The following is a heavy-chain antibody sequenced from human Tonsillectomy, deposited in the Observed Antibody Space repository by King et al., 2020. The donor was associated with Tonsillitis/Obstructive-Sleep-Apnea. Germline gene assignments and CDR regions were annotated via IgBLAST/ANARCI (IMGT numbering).Heavy chain of an antibody. CDR3: AQILTDGGGGGFDP. V-gene: IGHV2-70*11. J-gene: IGHJ5*02. D-gene: IGHD3-16*01. Sequence: VTLKESGPALVKPTQTLTLTCTFSGFSLSTSGMCVSWIRQPPGKALEWLARIDWDDDKYYSTSLKTRLTISKDTSKNQVVLTMTNMDPVDTATYYCAQILTDGGGGGFDPWGQGTLVTVSS. CDR2: IDWDDDK. CDR1: GFSLSTSGMC.